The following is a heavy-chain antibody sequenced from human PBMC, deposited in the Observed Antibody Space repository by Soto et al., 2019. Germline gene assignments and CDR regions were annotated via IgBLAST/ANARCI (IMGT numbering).Heavy chain of an antibody. J-gene: IGHJ4*02. V-gene: IGHV1-3*01. Sequence: QVQLVQSGAEVKKPGASVKVSCKASGYTFTSYAMHWVRQAPGQRLEWMGRINAGNGNTKYSQKFQGRVTITRDTSASTAYMELSSLRSEETAVYYCARTSGYYFYDYWGQGTLVTVSS. CDR3: ARTSGYYFYDY. CDR1: GYTFTSYA. CDR2: INAGNGNT. D-gene: IGHD3-3*01.